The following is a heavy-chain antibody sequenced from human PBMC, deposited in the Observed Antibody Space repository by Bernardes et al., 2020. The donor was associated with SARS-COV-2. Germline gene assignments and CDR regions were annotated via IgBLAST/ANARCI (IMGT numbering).Heavy chain of an antibody. Sequence: GGSLRLSCAASGFTFSSNYMSWVRQAPGKGLEWVSVLYSGGSTYYADSVKGRFTISRDNSKNTLYLQMNRLRAEDTAVYYCARGDGGYAGIDYWGQGTLVTVSS. V-gene: IGHV3-53*01. CDR2: LYSGGST. J-gene: IGHJ4*02. CDR1: GFTFSSNY. D-gene: IGHD5-12*01. CDR3: ARGDGGYAGIDY.